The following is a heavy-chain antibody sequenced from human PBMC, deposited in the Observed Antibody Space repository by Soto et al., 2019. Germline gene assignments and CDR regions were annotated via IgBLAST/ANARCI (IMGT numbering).Heavy chain of an antibody. CDR1: GGSISSSNYY. Sequence: QLQLQESGPRLVRTSETLSLTCTVSGGSISSSNYYWGWVRQPPGKGLDWIGNIYYSGTTYYNPSHKNRVTISVDTSKNQFFLKLKSVTAADTAVYYCARFVVPATRHPDFDYWGQGTLVTVSS. CDR3: ARFVVPATRHPDFDY. D-gene: IGHD2-15*01. J-gene: IGHJ4*02. V-gene: IGHV4-39*01. CDR2: IYYSGTT.